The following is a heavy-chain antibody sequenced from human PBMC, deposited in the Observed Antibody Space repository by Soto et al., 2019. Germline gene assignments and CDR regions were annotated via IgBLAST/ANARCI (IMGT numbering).Heavy chain of an antibody. CDR1: GFTFSDYY. V-gene: IGHV3-11*01. Sequence: GGSLRLSCAASGFTFSDYYMSWIRQAPGKGLEWVSYISSSAGTIYYADSVKGRFTISRDNAKNSLYLQMNSLRAEDTAVYYCARELGSSNYVYDYWGQGTLVTVSS. CDR3: ARELGSSNYVYDY. CDR2: ISSSAGTI. J-gene: IGHJ4*02. D-gene: IGHD4-4*01.